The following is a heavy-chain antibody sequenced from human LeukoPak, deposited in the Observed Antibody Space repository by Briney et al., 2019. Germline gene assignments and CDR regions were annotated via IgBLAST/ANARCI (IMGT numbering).Heavy chain of an antibody. Sequence: QPGGSLRLSCAASGFTFSSYAMHWVRQAPGMGLEWVAVISYDGSNKYYADSVKGRFTISRDNSKNTLYLQMNSLRAEDTAVYYCARGGVQQLVRKNWFDPWGQGTLVTVSS. CDR1: GFTFSSYA. CDR3: ARGGVQQLVRKNWFDP. J-gene: IGHJ5*02. V-gene: IGHV3-30-3*01. CDR2: ISYDGSNK. D-gene: IGHD6-13*01.